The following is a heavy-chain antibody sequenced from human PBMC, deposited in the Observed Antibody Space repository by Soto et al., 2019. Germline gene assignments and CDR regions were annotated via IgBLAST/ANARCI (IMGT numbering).Heavy chain of an antibody. CDR2: IIPIFGTA. J-gene: IGHJ4*02. D-gene: IGHD2-15*01. Sequence: GASVKVSCKASGGTFSSYAISWVRQAPGQGLEWMGGIIPIFGTANYAQKFQGRVTITADESTSTAYMELSSLRSEDTAVYYCARVGYCSGGSCYNDYWGQGTLVTVSS. V-gene: IGHV1-69*13. CDR1: GGTFSSYA. CDR3: ARVGYCSGGSCYNDY.